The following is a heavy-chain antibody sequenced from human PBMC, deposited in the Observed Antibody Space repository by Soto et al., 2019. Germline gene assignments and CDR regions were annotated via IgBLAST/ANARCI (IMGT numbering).Heavy chain of an antibody. CDR2: ISHDGSKT. CDR1: GFTFSSYG. Sequence: RLSWAASGFTFSSYGFHWVRQAPGKGLECVTLISHDGSKTFYADSVKGRFTISRDNSKNTLYLQMKSLKAEDTAVYYCASGQCGTNCYIFEYWGQGTLVTVSS. D-gene: IGHD2-8*01. CDR3: ASGQCGTNCYIFEY. J-gene: IGHJ4*02. V-gene: IGHV3-30*03.